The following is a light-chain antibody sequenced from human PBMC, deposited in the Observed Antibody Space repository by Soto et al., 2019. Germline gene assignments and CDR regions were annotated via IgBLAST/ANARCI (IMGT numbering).Light chain of an antibody. Sequence: QLTQSPSTLSDSVEARFTILCRASRSLIGWLAWYQQKPGKAPKLLIYKVSTLESGVPSRFSGSGSGTEFTLTISSLQPDDSATYFCQQYYGAWTFGQGTKVEIK. CDR2: KVS. J-gene: IGKJ1*01. V-gene: IGKV1-5*03. CDR1: RSLIGW. CDR3: QQYYGAWT.